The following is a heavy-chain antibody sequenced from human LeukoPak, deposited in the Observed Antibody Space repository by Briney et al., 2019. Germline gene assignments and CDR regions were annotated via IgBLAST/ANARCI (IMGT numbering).Heavy chain of an antibody. Sequence: GGSLRLSCAASGFTFSRYSMNWVRQAPGKGLEWVSSISSSSSYIYYADSVKGRFTISRDNAKNSLYLQMNSLRAEDTAVYYCARGFYGSGSYCDYWGQGTLVTVSS. CDR1: GFTFSRYS. CDR3: ARGFYGSGSYCDY. J-gene: IGHJ4*02. CDR2: ISSSSSYI. V-gene: IGHV3-21*01. D-gene: IGHD3-10*01.